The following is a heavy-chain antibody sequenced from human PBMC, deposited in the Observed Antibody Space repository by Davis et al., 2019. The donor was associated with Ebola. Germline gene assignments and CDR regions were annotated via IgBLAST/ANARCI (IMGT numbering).Heavy chain of an antibody. CDR2: MNPNSGNT. CDR1: GYTFTSYG. Sequence: AASVKVSCKASGYTFTSYGISWVRQAPGQGLEWMGWMNPNSGNTGYAQKFQGRVTMTRNTSISTAYMELSSLRSEDTAVYYCARVRGPGVELRWFDPWGQGTLVTVSS. V-gene: IGHV1-8*02. D-gene: IGHD1-7*01. J-gene: IGHJ5*02. CDR3: ARVRGPGVELRWFDP.